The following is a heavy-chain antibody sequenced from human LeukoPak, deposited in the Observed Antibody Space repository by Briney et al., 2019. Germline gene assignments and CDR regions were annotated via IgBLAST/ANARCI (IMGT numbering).Heavy chain of an antibody. Sequence: GASVKVSCKASGYTFTSYGISWVRQAPGQGLEWMGWISAYNGNTNYAQKLQGRVTMTTDTSTSTAYMELRSLRSDDTAVYYCARSPAILLWFGEPKRGFDYWGQGTLVTVSS. V-gene: IGHV1-18*01. CDR2: ISAYNGNT. CDR1: GYTFTSYG. J-gene: IGHJ4*02. CDR3: ARSPAILLWFGEPKRGFDY. D-gene: IGHD3-10*01.